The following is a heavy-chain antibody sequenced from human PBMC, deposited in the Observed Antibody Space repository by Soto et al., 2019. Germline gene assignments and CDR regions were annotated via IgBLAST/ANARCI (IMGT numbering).Heavy chain of an antibody. V-gene: IGHV3-23*01. CDR1: GFTFSSYA. Sequence: PGGSLRLSCAASGFTFSSYAMSWVRQAPGKGLEWVSAISGSGGSTYYADSVKGRFTISRDNSKNTLYLQMNSLRAEDTAVYYCAKDRDIVVVPAAPFDYWGQGTLVTVSS. D-gene: IGHD2-2*01. CDR3: AKDRDIVVVPAAPFDY. CDR2: ISGSGGST. J-gene: IGHJ4*02.